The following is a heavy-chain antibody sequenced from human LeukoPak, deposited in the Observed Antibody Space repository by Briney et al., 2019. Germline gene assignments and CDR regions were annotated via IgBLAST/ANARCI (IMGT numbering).Heavy chain of an antibody. J-gene: IGHJ5*02. CDR1: GGSISSYY. Sequence: SETLSLTCTVSGGSISSYYWSWIRQPAGKGLEWIGRIYTSGSTNYNPSLKSRVTMSVDTSKNQFSLKLSSVTAADTAVYYCARDRYDSPHTDWFDPWGQGTLVTVSS. CDR2: IYTSGST. D-gene: IGHD3-3*01. CDR3: ARDRYDSPHTDWFDP. V-gene: IGHV4-4*07.